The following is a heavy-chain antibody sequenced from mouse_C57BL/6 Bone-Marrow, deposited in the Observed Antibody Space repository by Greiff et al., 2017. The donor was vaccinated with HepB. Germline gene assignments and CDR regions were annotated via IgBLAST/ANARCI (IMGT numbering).Heavy chain of an antibody. CDR2: IYPRSGNT. Sequence: QVQLQQSGAELARPGASVKLSCKASGYTFTSYGISWVKQRTGQGLEWIGEIYPRSGNTYYNEKFKGKATLTADKSSSTAYMEFRSLTSEDSAVYFCARDYSNGYFDYWGQGTTLTVSS. D-gene: IGHD2-5*01. CDR3: ARDYSNGYFDY. CDR1: GYTFTSYG. V-gene: IGHV1-81*01. J-gene: IGHJ2*01.